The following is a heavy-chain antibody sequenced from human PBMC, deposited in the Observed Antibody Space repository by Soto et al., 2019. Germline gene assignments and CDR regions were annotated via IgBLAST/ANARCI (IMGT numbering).Heavy chain of an antibody. CDR2: INHSGST. CDR1: GGSFSGYY. V-gene: IGHV4-34*01. Sequence: SETPSLTCAVYGGSFSGYYWSWIRQPPGKGLEWIGEINHSGSTNYNPSLKSRVTISVDTSKNQFSLKLNSVTAADTAVYYCAREPQGFYYDSSGFENEYWGQGTLVTVSS. CDR3: AREPQGFYYDSSGFENEY. J-gene: IGHJ4*02. D-gene: IGHD3-22*01.